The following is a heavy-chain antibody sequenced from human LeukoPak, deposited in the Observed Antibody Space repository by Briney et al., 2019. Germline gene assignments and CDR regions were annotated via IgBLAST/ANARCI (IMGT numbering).Heavy chain of an antibody. V-gene: IGHV3-7*04. Sequence: GGSLRLSCAASGFTFSSSWMTWVRQAPGKGLEWVASINLDGGEIHYVDSVKGRFTISRDNAKNSLYLQMNSLTAEDTAVHYCVRAHHPGGWFDPWGRGTLVTVSS. CDR2: INLDGGEI. J-gene: IGHJ5*02. CDR1: GFTFSSSW. D-gene: IGHD3-10*01. CDR3: VRAHHPGGWFDP.